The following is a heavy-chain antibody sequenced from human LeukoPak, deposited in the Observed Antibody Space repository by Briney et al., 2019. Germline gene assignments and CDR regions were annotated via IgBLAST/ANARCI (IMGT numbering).Heavy chain of an antibody. Sequence: GGSLRLSCAASGFTFDDYAMHWVRQAPGKGLEWVSGISWNSGSIGYADSVKGRFTVSRDNAKNSLYLQMNSLRAEDTALYYCAKAIGSRPTLYFDYWGQGTLVTVSS. CDR3: AKAIGSRPTLYFDY. V-gene: IGHV3-9*01. D-gene: IGHD3-10*01. CDR2: ISWNSGSI. CDR1: GFTFDDYA. J-gene: IGHJ4*02.